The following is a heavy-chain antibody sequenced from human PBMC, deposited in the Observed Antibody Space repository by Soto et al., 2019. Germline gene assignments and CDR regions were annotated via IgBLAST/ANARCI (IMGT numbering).Heavy chain of an antibody. CDR2: IYYIGST. Sequence: KTSETLSLPCTVSGGSISSSSYYWGWIRRPPGKGLEWIGSIYYIGSTYYNPSLKSRVTISVDTSKNQFSLKLSSVTAADTAVYYCARRVLGIGYVDYCGQGTLDKVSS. J-gene: IGHJ4*02. CDR3: ARRVLGIGYVDY. D-gene: IGHD3-3*01. CDR1: GGSISSSSYY. V-gene: IGHV4-39*01.